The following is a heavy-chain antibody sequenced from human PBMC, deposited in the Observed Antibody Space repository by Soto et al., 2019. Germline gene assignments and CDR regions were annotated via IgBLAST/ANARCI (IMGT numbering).Heavy chain of an antibody. CDR1: AFTFSDHS. Sequence: VQLVESGGGLVKPGGSLRLSCAASAFTFSDHSMHWVRQAPGKGLEWVGRSTNRVTGYVTQYAASVTGRFTVSRDDSKNSLYLHMNSLEPEDTAIYYCTTGHNTFDYWGQGTLVTVSS. V-gene: IGHV3-72*01. J-gene: IGHJ4*02. D-gene: IGHD1-20*01. CDR2: STNRVTGYVT. CDR3: TTGHNTFDY.